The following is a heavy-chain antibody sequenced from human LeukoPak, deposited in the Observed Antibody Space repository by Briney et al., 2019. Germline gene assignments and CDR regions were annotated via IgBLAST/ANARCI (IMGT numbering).Heavy chain of an antibody. CDR3: ARTPADAGDDAFDI. Sequence: SQTLSLTCTVSGGSISSSSYYWRWIRQPAGKGLEWIGRLYTSGSTNYNPSLKSRVTMSVDTSKNPFSLKLSSVTAADTAVYYCARTPADAGDDAFDIWGQGTMVTVSS. V-gene: IGHV4-61*02. CDR1: GGSISSSSYY. D-gene: IGHD2-8*01. J-gene: IGHJ3*02. CDR2: LYTSGST.